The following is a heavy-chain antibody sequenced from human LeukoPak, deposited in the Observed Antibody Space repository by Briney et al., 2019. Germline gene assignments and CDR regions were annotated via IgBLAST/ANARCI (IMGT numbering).Heavy chain of an antibody. D-gene: IGHD3-10*01. V-gene: IGHV3-30*18. CDR2: ISYDGSNK. J-gene: IGHJ4*02. CDR1: GFTFSSYG. CDR3: AKESASVLLWFGELSNDY. Sequence: SGGSLRLSCAASGFTFSSYGMHWVRQAPGKGLEWVAVISYDGSNKYYADSVKGRFTISRDNSKNTLYLQMNSLRAEDTAVYYCAKESASVLLWFGELSNDYWGQGTLVTVSS.